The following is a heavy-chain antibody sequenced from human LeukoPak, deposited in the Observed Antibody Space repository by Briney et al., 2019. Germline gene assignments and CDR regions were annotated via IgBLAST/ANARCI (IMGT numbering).Heavy chain of an antibody. J-gene: IGHJ5*02. CDR2: IYPGDSDT. D-gene: IGHD7-27*01. CDR1: GYSFTSYW. CDR3: ARDLGTNWFDP. V-gene: IGHV5-51*01. Sequence: GESLKISCKGSGYSFTSYWIGWVRQTAGKGLEWMGIIYPGDSDTRYSPSFEGQVTISADKSISTAYLQWSSLKASDTAMYYCARDLGTNWFDPWGQGTLVTVSS.